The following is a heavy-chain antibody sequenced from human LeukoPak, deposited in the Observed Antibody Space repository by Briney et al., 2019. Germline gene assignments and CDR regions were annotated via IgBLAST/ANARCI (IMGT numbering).Heavy chain of an antibody. CDR2: IWSDASNK. Sequence: GGSLRLSCAASGFTFSSYGMHWVRQAPGKGLEWVAVIWSDASNKYYADSVKGRFTISSDNSKNTLYLQMSSLRAVDTAVYYCARTYNIRYFDIWGQGTLVTVSS. CDR3: ARTYNIRYFDI. CDR1: GFTFSSYG. J-gene: IGHJ4*02. V-gene: IGHV3-33*01. D-gene: IGHD3-9*01.